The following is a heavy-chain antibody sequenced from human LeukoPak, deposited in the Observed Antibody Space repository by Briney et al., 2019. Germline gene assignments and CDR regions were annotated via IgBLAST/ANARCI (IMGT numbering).Heavy chain of an antibody. V-gene: IGHV6-1*01. J-gene: IGHJ5*02. Sequence: SQTLSLTCAISGDSVSSNSAAWNWIRQSPSRGLEWLGRTYYRSKWYNDYAVSVKSRITINPDTSKNQFFLQLNSVTPEDTAVYYCAREREWELHLNNWFDPWGQGTLVTVSS. CDR3: AREREWELHLNNWFDP. D-gene: IGHD1-26*01. CDR1: GDSVSSNSAA. CDR2: TYYRSKWYN.